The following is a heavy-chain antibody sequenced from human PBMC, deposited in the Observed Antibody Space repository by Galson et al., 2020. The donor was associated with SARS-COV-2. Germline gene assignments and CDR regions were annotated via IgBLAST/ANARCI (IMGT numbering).Heavy chain of an antibody. D-gene: IGHD6-6*01. CDR2: ISSSSSYI. CDR3: VRHNSSSSGWDLYYFDY. Sequence: LSLTCAASGFTFSSYSMNWVRQAPGKGLEWVSSISSSSSYIYYADSVKGRFTISRDNAKNSLYLQMNSLKASDTAMYYCVRHNSSSSGWDLYYFDYWGQGTLVTVSS. V-gene: IGHV3-21*04. CDR1: GFTFSSYS. J-gene: IGHJ4*02.